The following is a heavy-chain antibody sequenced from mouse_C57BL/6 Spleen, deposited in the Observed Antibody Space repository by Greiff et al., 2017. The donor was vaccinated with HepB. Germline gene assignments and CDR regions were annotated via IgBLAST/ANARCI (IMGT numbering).Heavy chain of an antibody. D-gene: IGHD1-1*01. CDR2: IYPRSGNT. CDR1: GYTFTSYG. Sequence: VQLQQSGAELARPGASVKLSCKASGYTFTSYGISWVKQRTGQGLEWIGEIYPRSGNTYYNEKFKGKATLTADKSSSQAYMELRSLTSEDSAVYFCARSGVIYYYGSSLAWFAYWGQGTLVTVSA. J-gene: IGHJ3*01. CDR3: ARSGVIYYYGSSLAWFAY. V-gene: IGHV1-81*01.